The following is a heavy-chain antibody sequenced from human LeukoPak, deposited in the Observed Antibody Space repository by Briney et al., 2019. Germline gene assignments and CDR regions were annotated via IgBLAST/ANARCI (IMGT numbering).Heavy chain of an antibody. V-gene: IGHV1-46*01. J-gene: IGHJ4*02. CDR3: ARSPAADCSSDSCYPVQFAY. CDR2: INPSGGST. Sequence: GASVKVSCKASGHTFSNYYIHWVRQAPGQGLEWMGIINPSGGSTIYSLKFQARVSMTGDMSTITAYMELSSPRSEDTAVYYCARSPAADCSSDSCYPVQFAYWGQGTLVTVSS. D-gene: IGHD2-15*01. CDR1: GHTFSNYY.